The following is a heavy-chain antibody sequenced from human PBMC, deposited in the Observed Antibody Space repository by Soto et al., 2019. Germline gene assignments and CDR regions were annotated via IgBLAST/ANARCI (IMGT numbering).Heavy chain of an antibody. V-gene: IGHV1-2*02. CDR1: GYTFTGSY. D-gene: IGHD6-6*01. J-gene: IGHJ4*02. CDR3: ARDVGGSSSYLGY. CDR2: INLDSGGA. Sequence: QVQLVQSGAEVKKPGASVKVSCKASGYTFTGSYIHWVRHAPGQGLEWMGWINLDSGGATYEQKCQGRVTMPRDTSIRTAKMELNRLRSDDTATYYCARDVGGSSSYLGYWGQGTMVTVSA.